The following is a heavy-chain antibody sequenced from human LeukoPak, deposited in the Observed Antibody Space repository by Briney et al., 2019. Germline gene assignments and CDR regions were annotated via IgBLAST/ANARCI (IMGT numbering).Heavy chain of an antibody. CDR2: ISHDGSNK. CDR3: ARSYYGSGSYIGY. D-gene: IGHD3-10*01. J-gene: IGHJ4*02. V-gene: IGHV3-30*04. CDR1: GFIFSSYA. Sequence: PXXSLRLSCAASGFIFSSYAMHWVRQAPGKGLEWVAVISHDGSNKYYADSVKGRFTISRDNSKNTLYLQMNSLRGEDTAVYYCARSYYGSGSYIGYWGQGTLVTVSS.